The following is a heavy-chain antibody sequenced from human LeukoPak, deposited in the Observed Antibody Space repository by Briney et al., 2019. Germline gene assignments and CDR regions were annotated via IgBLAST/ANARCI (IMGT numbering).Heavy chain of an antibody. Sequence: GGSLRLSCAASGFTFSDYSMSWVSQAPGKGLEWVSYISSSGSTIYYADSVKGRFTISRDNAKNSLYLQVNSLRAEDTAVYYCAKDNRVWRWLQLGLGHFDYWGQGTLVTVSS. CDR2: ISSSGSTI. D-gene: IGHD5-24*01. CDR3: AKDNRVWRWLQLGLGHFDY. V-gene: IGHV3-11*01. J-gene: IGHJ4*02. CDR1: GFTFSDYS.